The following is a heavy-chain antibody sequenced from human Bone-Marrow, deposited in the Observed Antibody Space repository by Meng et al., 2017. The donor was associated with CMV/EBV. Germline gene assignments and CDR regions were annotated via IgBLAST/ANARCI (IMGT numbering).Heavy chain of an antibody. CDR2: INSDGSST. CDR3: ARSWGLNWFDP. D-gene: IGHD7-27*01. V-gene: IGHV3-74*01. Sequence: GESLKISCAASGFTFDDYAMHWVRQAPGKGLVWVSRINSDGSSTSYADSVKGRFTISRDNAKNTLYLQMNSLRAEDTAVYYCARSWGLNWFDPWGQGTLVTVSS. J-gene: IGHJ5*02. CDR1: GFTFDDYA.